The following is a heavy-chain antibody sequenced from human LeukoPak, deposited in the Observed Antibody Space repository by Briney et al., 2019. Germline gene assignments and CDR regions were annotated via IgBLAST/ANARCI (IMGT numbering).Heavy chain of an antibody. D-gene: IGHD5-18*01. Sequence: GGSLRLSCAASGFTFSSYWMSWVRQAPGKGLEWVGRIKSKTDGGTTDYAAPVKGRFTISRDDSKNTLYLQMNSLKTEDTAVYYCTTDRNSVQLWSYWGQGTLVTVSS. CDR3: TTDRNSVQLWSY. V-gene: IGHV3-15*01. CDR2: IKSKTDGGTT. CDR1: GFTFSSYW. J-gene: IGHJ4*02.